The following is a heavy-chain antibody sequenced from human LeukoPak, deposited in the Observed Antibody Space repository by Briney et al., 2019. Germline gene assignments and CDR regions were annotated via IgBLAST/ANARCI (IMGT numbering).Heavy chain of an antibody. CDR2: MNPNSGNT. J-gene: IGHJ3*02. V-gene: IGHV1-18*01. CDR3: ARAVSLLEGAFDI. D-gene: IGHD3-3*01. CDR1: GYTFTSYD. Sequence: ASVKVSCKASGYTFTSYDINWVRQAPGQGLEWMGWMNPNSGNTDYAQKLQGRVTMTTDTSTSTAYMELRSLRSDDTAVYYCARAVSLLEGAFDIWGQGTMVTVSS.